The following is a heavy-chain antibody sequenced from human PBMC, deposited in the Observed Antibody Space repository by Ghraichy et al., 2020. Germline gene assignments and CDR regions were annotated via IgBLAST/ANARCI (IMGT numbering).Heavy chain of an antibody. V-gene: IGHV3-23*01. CDR1: AFTFRRYA. CDR3: AKALMDVAHDAFDI. D-gene: IGHD5-12*01. J-gene: IGHJ3*02. CDR2: ISDNGGST. Sequence: GGSLRLSCAASAFTFRRYAMTWVRQAPGKGLEWVSGISDNGGSTYYADSVKGRFTISRDISKSTLYLQMNSLRAEDTAVYYCAKALMDVAHDAFDIWGQGTLVTVSS.